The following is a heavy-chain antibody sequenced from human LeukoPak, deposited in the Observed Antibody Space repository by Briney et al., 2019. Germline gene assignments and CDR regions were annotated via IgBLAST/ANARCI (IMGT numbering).Heavy chain of an antibody. CDR2: IYYSGST. V-gene: IGHV4-39*07. Sequence: SETLSLTCTVSGGSISSYYWSWIRQPPGKGLEWIGSIYYSGSTYYNPSLKSRVTISVDTSKNQFSLKLTSVTAADAAVYYCARDPVRYSYGYSTRGRVYFDYWGQGTLVTVSS. CDR3: ARDPVRYSYGYSTRGRVYFDY. CDR1: GGSISSYY. J-gene: IGHJ4*02. D-gene: IGHD5-18*01.